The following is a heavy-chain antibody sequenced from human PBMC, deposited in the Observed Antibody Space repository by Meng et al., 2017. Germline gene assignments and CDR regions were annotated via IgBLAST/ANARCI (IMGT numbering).Heavy chain of an antibody. J-gene: IGHJ3*02. CDR3: ARGYRGYSYVHDAFDI. CDR2: IIPIFGTA. CDR1: GGTFCSYD. V-gene: IGHV1-69*05. D-gene: IGHD5-18*01. Sequence: VQVVQPGAGVNKSGPSVKLYCKGSGGTFCSYDISLVRQAPGQGLEWMGGIIPIFGTANYAQKFQGRVTITTDESTSTAYMELSSLRSEDTAVYYCARGYRGYSYVHDAFDIWGQGTMVTVSS.